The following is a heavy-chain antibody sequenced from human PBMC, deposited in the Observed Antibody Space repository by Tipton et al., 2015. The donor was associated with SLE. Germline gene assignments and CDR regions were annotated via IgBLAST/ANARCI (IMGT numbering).Heavy chain of an antibody. V-gene: IGHV4-34*01. CDR3: ARKRNGMGI. D-gene: IGHD5-24*01. Sequence: TLSLTCAVYGGSFSGYYWSWIRQPPGKGLEWIGEINHSGSTNYNPSLKSRVTISVDTSKNQFSLKLSFVTAADTAVYYCARKRNGMGIWGQGTMVTVSS. J-gene: IGHJ3*02. CDR1: GGSFSGYY. CDR2: INHSGST.